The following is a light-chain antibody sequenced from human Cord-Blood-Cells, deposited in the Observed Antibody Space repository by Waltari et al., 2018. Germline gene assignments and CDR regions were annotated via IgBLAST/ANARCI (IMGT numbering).Light chain of an antibody. Sequence: EIVLTQSPATLSLSPGERATLSCRASQSVSSYLAWYQQKPGQAPRLLIYDASNRATGIPARFSGSGSGTDSTLTISSLEPEDFAVYYCQQRSNWPRNTFGQGTKLEIK. CDR1: QSVSSY. CDR3: QQRSNWPRNT. V-gene: IGKV3-11*01. J-gene: IGKJ2*01. CDR2: DAS.